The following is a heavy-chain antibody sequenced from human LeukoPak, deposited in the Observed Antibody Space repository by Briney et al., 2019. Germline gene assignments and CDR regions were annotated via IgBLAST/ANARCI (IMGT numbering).Heavy chain of an antibody. CDR2: ISWNRGSI. CDR3: AKDTASIVVVPAAANWFDP. V-gene: IGHV3-9*01. D-gene: IGHD2-2*01. J-gene: IGHJ5*02. CDR1: GFTFDDYA. Sequence: GRSLRLSCAASGFTFDDYAMHWVRQAPGKGLEWVSGISWNRGSIGYADSVKGRFTISRDNAKNSLYLQMNSLRVEDTALYYCAKDTASIVVVPAAANWFDPWGQGTLVTVSS.